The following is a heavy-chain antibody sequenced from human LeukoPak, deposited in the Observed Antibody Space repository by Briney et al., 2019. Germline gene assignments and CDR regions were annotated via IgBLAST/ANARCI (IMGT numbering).Heavy chain of an antibody. CDR2: IWYDGSNK. D-gene: IGHD3-10*01. Sequence: GGSLRLSCAASGFTFSSYGMHWVRQAPGKGLEWVAVIWYDGSNKYYADSVKGRFTISRDNSKNTLYLQMNSLRAEDTAVYYCATEGWFGTFDYWGQGTLVTVSS. CDR3: ATEGWFGTFDY. CDR1: GFTFSSYG. J-gene: IGHJ4*02. V-gene: IGHV3-33*01.